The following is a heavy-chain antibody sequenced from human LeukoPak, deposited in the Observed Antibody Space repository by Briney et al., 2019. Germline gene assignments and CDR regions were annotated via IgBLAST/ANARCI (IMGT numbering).Heavy chain of an antibody. Sequence: GGSLRLSCAASGFTFSSYSMNWVRQAPGKGLEWVSPISRSSSYIYYADSVKGRSTISRDNAKNSLYLQMNSLRAEDTAVYYCARVSYDSGVDYWGQGTLVTVSS. J-gene: IGHJ4*02. CDR1: GFTFSSYS. D-gene: IGHD3-22*01. CDR2: ISRSSSYI. V-gene: IGHV3-21*01. CDR3: ARVSYDSGVDY.